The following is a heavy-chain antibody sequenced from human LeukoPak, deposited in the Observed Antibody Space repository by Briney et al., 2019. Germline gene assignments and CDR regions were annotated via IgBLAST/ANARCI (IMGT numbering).Heavy chain of an antibody. CDR2: ISYDGSNK. Sequence: PGGSLRLSCAASGFTFSSYAMHWVRQAPGKGLEWVAVISYDGSNKYYADSVKGRFTISRDNSKNTLYLQMNSLRAEDTAVYYCAKDRAVTMVREGLKEAFDIWGQGTMVTVSS. D-gene: IGHD3-10*01. J-gene: IGHJ3*02. CDR3: AKDRAVTMVREGLKEAFDI. V-gene: IGHV3-30*04. CDR1: GFTFSSYA.